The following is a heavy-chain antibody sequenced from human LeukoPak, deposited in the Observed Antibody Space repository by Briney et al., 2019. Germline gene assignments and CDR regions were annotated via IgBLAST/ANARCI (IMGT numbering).Heavy chain of an antibody. J-gene: IGHJ4*02. D-gene: IGHD3-3*01. CDR1: GYTFTGYY. CDR2: INPNSGGT. V-gene: IGHV1-2*06. Sequence: ASVKVSCEASGYTFTGYYMHWVRQAPGQGLEWMGRINPNSGGTNYAQKFQGRVTMTRDTSISTAYMELSRLRSDDTAVYCCARDKTIFGVVTLYYWGQGTLVTVSS. CDR3: ARDKTIFGVVTLYY.